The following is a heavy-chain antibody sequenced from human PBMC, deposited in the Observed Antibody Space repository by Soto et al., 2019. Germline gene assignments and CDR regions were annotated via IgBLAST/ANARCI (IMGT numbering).Heavy chain of an antibody. CDR2: INPNSGGT. CDR3: ARGGAYYYDSSAPDQGLSGLHFDY. CDR1: GYTFTGYY. J-gene: IGHJ4*02. Sequence: GASVKVSCKASGYTFTGYYMHWVRQAPGQGLEWMGWINPNSGGTNYAQKFQGWVTMTRDTSISTAYMELSRLRSDDTAVYYCARGGAYYYDSSAPDQGLSGLHFDYWGQGTLVTVSS. V-gene: IGHV1-2*04. D-gene: IGHD3-22*01.